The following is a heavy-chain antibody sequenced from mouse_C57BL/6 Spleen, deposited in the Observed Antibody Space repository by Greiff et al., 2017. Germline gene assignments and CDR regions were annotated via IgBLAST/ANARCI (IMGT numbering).Heavy chain of an antibody. V-gene: IGHV5-17*01. CDR1: GFTFSDYG. CDR2: ISSGSSTI. CDR3: ARPGYGNYVPFAY. J-gene: IGHJ3*01. Sequence: EVHLVESGGGLVKPGGSLKLSCAASGFTFSDYGMHWVRQAPEKGLEWVAYISSGSSTIYYADTVKGRFTISRDNAKNTLFLQMTSLRSEDTAMYYCARPGYGNYVPFAYWGQGTLVTVSA. D-gene: IGHD2-1*01.